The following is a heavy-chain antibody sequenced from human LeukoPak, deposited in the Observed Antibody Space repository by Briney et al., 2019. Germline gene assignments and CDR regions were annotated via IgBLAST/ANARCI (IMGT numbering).Heavy chain of an antibody. Sequence: PSETLSLTCAVYGGSFSGYYWSWIRQPPGKGLEWIGEINHSGSTNYNPSLKSRVTISVDTSKNQFFLKLSSVTAADTAVYYCARGPSQPIAAAGTSFDYWGQGTLVTVSS. V-gene: IGHV4-34*01. CDR2: INHSGST. D-gene: IGHD6-13*01. J-gene: IGHJ4*02. CDR3: ARGPSQPIAAAGTSFDY. CDR1: GGSFSGYY.